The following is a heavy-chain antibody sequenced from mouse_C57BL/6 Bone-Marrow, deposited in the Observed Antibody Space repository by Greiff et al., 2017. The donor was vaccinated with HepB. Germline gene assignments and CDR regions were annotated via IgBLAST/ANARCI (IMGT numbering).Heavy chain of an antibody. D-gene: IGHD1-1*01. CDR1: GFSFNTYA. Sequence: EVMLVESGGGLVQPKGSLKLSCAASGFSFNTYAMNWVRQAPGKGLEWVARIRSKSNNYATYYADSVKDRFTISRDDSESMLYLQMNNLKTEDTAMYYCVSRITTVVAHYYAMDYWGQGTSVTVSS. CDR2: IRSKSNNYAT. V-gene: IGHV10-1*01. J-gene: IGHJ4*01. CDR3: VSRITTVVAHYYAMDY.